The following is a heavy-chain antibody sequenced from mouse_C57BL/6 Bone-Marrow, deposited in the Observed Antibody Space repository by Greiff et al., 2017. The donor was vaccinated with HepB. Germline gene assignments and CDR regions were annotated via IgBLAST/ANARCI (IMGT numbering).Heavy chain of an antibody. CDR1: GYEFSSSW. Sequence: QVQLQQSGPELVKPGASVKISCKASGYEFSSSWMNWVKQRPGKGLEWIGRIYPGDGDTNYNGKFKGKATLTADKSSSTAYMQLSSLTSEDSAVYFCEIYYGRGYWGQGTTLTVSS. J-gene: IGHJ2*01. CDR3: EIYYGRGY. V-gene: IGHV1-82*01. D-gene: IGHD1-1*01. CDR2: IYPGDGDT.